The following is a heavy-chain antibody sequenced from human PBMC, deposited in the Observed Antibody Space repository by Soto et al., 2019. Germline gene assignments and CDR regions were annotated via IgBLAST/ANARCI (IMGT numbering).Heavy chain of an antibody. CDR3: ARDGWDLEWLLRVYSYMDV. CDR1: GFAFSSYW. CDR2: INSDGTST. V-gene: IGHV3-74*01. J-gene: IGHJ6*03. D-gene: IGHD3-3*01. Sequence: EVQLVESGGGLVQPGGSLSLSCAVSGFAFSSYWMHWVRQTPGKGLVWVSRINSDGTSTAYADSVKGRFTISRDNAKDTLYLEMNSLRAEDTAVYYCARDGWDLEWLLRVYSYMDVWGKGTTVTVSS.